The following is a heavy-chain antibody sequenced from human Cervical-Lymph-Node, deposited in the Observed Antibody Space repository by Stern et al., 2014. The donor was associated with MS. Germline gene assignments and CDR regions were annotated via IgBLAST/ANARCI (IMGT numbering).Heavy chain of an antibody. CDR3: ASGTRSSWYFDF. D-gene: IGHD6-13*01. CDR1: GGTFRSAA. V-gene: IGHV1-69*01. CDR2: ISPIFETA. J-gene: IGHJ4*02. Sequence: QVQLVQSGAEVKKPGSSMKVSCKASGGTFRSAAIGWVRQAPGQGLEWMGGISPIFETANDAQKFEGRVTITADQSTKTAYLELSSLTSGDTAMYFCASGTRSSWYFDFWGQGTLVTVST.